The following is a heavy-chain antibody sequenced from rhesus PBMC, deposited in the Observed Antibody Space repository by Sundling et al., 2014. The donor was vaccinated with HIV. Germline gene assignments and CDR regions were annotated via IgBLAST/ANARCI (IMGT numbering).Heavy chain of an antibody. Sequence: QVTLKESGPALVKPTQTLTLTCTFSGFSISDNGTGVGWIRQPPGKTLEWLATLSWDDSKYYTTSLKTRLTISKDTSKNQVVLTMTNMEPVDTGTYYCAREGLAAAENAFDFW. CDR1: GFSISDNGTG. V-gene: IGHV2-95*01. J-gene: IGHJ3*01. CDR2: LSWDDSK. CDR3: AREGLAAAENAFDF. D-gene: IGHD6-25*01.